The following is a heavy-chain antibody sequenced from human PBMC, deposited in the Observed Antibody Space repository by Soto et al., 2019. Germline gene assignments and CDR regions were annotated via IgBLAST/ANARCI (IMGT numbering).Heavy chain of an antibody. J-gene: IGHJ6*02. CDR1: GFTFSRFS. CDR2: ISYDGSNT. CDR3: ARDHGMFLSYYYHGMDV. Sequence: GGSLRLSCAASGFTFSRFSMHWVRQAPGKGLAWVAVISYDGSNTHYAESVKGRFNISRDDSKNTVYLQMNNLRGDDSAVYYCARDHGMFLSYYYHGMDVWGQGTTVTVS. D-gene: IGHD3-10*02. V-gene: IGHV3-30-3*01.